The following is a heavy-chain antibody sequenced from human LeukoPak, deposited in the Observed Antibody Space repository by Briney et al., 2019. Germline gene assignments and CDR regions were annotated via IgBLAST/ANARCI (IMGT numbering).Heavy chain of an antibody. CDR3: AREEGEWGAFDI. D-gene: IGHD2-21*01. CDR2: IIPIFGTA. V-gene: IGHV1-69*13. J-gene: IGHJ3*02. CDR1: GGTFSSYA. Sequence: GASVKVSCKASGGTFSSYAISWVRQAPGQGLEWMGGIIPIFGTANYAQKFQGRVTITADESTSTAYMELRSLRSDDTAVYYCAREEGEWGAFDIWGQGTMVTVSS.